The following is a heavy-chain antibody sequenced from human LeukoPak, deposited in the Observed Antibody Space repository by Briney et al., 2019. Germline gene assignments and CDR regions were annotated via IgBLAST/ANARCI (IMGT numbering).Heavy chain of an antibody. CDR1: GYTFTSYA. D-gene: IGHD3-10*01. CDR2: INAGNGNT. J-gene: IGHJ5*02. Sequence: ASVKVSCKASGYTFTSYAMHWVRQAPGQRLEWMGWINAGNGNTKYSQKFQGRVTITRDTSASTAYMELSSLRSEDTAVYYCARWAWFGDYWFDPWGQGTLVTVSS. CDR3: ARWAWFGDYWFDP. V-gene: IGHV1-3*01.